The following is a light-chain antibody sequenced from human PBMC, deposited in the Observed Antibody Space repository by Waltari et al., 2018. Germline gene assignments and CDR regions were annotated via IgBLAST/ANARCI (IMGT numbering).Light chain of an antibody. CDR1: SGHSHFA. CDR2: LNNDGSH. J-gene: IGLJ3*02. CDR3: QTWGTGTYWV. Sequence: QVVLTQSPSASASLGASVKLTCTLNSGHSHFAIAWHQQQPEKGPRYLMKLNNDGSHTKGDGIPDRFSGASSGAERYLIISSLQSEDEAYYYCQTWGTGTYWVFGGGTKLTVL. V-gene: IGLV4-69*01.